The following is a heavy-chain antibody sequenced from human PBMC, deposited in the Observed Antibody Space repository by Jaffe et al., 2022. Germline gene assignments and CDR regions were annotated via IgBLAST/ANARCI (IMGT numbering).Heavy chain of an antibody. V-gene: IGHV4-34*01. D-gene: IGHD3-10*01. CDR1: GGSFSGYY. Sequence: QVQLQQWGAGLLKPSETLSLTCAVYGGSFSGYYWSWIRQPPGKGLEWIGEINHSGSTNYNPSLKSRVTISVDTSKNQFSLKLSSVTAADTAVYYCARAGVYYGSGSYDYWGQGTLVTVSS. J-gene: IGHJ4*02. CDR2: INHSGST. CDR3: ARAGVYYGSGSYDY.